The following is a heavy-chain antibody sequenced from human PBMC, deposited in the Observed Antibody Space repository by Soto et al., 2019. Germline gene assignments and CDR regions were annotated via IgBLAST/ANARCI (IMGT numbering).Heavy chain of an antibody. D-gene: IGHD3-3*01. V-gene: IGHV3-15*07. CDR3: TSYPDFWGGHTPL. J-gene: IGHJ4*02. Sequence: EVQLVESGGGLVHPGGSLRLSCAASGFSITNTWMHWVRQAPGKGLEWVGRVKSKADGGTADYAAPVKGRFTVSRDDSKNTQYLQMNSLKMEDTAVYYCTSYPDFWGGHTPLWGQGTLVTVSS. CDR1: GFSITNTW. CDR2: VKSKADGGTA.